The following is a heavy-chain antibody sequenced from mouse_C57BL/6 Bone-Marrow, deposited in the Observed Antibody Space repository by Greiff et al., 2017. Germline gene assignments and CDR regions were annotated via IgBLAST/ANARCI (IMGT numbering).Heavy chain of an antibody. CDR2: IYPGDGDT. CDR3: ARRIYYYGSSYGY. Sequence: QVQLQQSGPELVKPGASVKISCKASGYAFSSSWMNWVKQRPGKGLEWIGRIYPGDGDTNYNGKFKGKATLTADKSSSTAYMQLSSLTSEDSAVYFCARRIYYYGSSYGYWGQGTTLTVSS. CDR1: GYAFSSSW. V-gene: IGHV1-82*01. D-gene: IGHD1-1*01. J-gene: IGHJ2*01.